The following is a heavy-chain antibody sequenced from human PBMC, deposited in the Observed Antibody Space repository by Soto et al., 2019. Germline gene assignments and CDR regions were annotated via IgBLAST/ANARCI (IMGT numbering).Heavy chain of an antibody. CDR1: GGSISSGDYY. J-gene: IGHJ6*02. Sequence: PSETLSLTCTVSGGSISSGDYYWSWIRQPPGKGLEWIGYIYYSGSSYYNPSLKSRVTISVDTSKNQFSLKLCSVTAADTAVYYCARDHYVYDILTGYGYYYGMDVWGQGTTVTVSS. CDR2: IYYSGSS. CDR3: ARDHYVYDILTGYGYYYGMDV. V-gene: IGHV4-30-4*01. D-gene: IGHD3-9*01.